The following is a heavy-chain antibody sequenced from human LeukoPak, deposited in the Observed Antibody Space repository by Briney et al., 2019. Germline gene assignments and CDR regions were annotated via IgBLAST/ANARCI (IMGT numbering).Heavy chain of an antibody. CDR1: EFTVSNNY. V-gene: IGHV3-66*01. CDR2: IYSGGTT. D-gene: IGHD3-3*01. CDR3: ATDRGWRTSGYYLYYFEY. J-gene: IGHJ4*02. Sequence: GGSLRLSCAASEFTVSNNYMSWVRQAPGKGLEWVSVIYSGGTTYYADSVKGRFTISRDNSKNTMYLEMNSLRAEDTAVYYCATDRGWRTSGYYLYYFEYWGQGTLVTYSS.